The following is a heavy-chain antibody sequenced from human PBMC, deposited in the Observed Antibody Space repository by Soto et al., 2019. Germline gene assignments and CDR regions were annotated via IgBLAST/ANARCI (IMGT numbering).Heavy chain of an antibody. CDR1: GYNFTSHY. D-gene: IGHD3-22*01. CDR2: IYPRGGTT. Sequence: ASVNVSCKASGYNFTSHYMHWVRQAPGQGLESMGIIYPRGGTTIYAQKFQGRVTMTRDTSTHTFYMELSSLRSEDTAMYYCARVGYSSTGTTFHYHGLDVWGQGTTVTVSS. V-gene: IGHV1-46*01. J-gene: IGHJ6*02. CDR3: ARVGYSSTGTTFHYHGLDV.